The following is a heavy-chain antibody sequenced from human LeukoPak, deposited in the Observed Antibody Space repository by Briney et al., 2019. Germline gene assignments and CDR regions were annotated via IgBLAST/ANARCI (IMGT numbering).Heavy chain of an antibody. CDR3: ASARRKYGNFDY. Sequence: GASVKVSCKASGYTFTSYYMHWVRQAPGQGLEWMGIINPSGGSTSYAQKFQGRVTVTRDTSTSTVYMELSSLRSEDTAVYYCASARRKYGNFDYWGQGTLVTVSS. CDR1: GYTFTSYY. V-gene: IGHV1-46*01. J-gene: IGHJ4*02. CDR2: INPSGGST. D-gene: IGHD3-10*01.